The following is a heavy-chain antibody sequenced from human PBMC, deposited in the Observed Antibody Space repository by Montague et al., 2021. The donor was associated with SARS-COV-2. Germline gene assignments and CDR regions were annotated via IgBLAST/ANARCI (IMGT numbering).Heavy chain of an antibody. J-gene: IGHJ4*02. V-gene: IGHV4-39*01. D-gene: IGHD6-19*01. CDR2: MYYRGST. CDR3: ATQEDPSGWIPGPFDF. Sequence: SETLSLTCTVSGGSISSSTYYWAWIRQPPGKGLEWIGSMYYRGSTYYNPSLKSRVFISVDTTKKQLSLTLTSVTAADTAVYYCATQEDPSGWIPGPFDFWGQGTLRSVCS. CDR1: GGSISSSTYY.